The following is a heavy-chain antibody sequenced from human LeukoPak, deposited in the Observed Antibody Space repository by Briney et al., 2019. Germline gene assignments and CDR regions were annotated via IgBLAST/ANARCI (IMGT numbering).Heavy chain of an antibody. CDR3: ARGILYSGWSYYFDS. V-gene: IGHV4-39*07. CDR1: GGSIPISTYY. D-gene: IGHD6-19*01. CDR2: IYYSGTT. Sequence: PSETLSLTCTVSGGSIPISTYYWGWVRQPPGKGLEWIGSIYYSGTTKYNPSLKSRVTISVDNSNNKFSLRLSSVTAADTALYYCARGILYSGWSYYFDSWGQGTLVTVSS. J-gene: IGHJ4*02.